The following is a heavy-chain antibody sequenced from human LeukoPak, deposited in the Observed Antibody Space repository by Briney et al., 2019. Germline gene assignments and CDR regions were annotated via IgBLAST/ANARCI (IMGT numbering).Heavy chain of an antibody. V-gene: IGHV4-38-2*01. CDR2: IYHSGST. CDR1: GYSLSSGYY. CDR3: ARRSVVPANYYYYYMDV. J-gene: IGHJ6*03. D-gene: IGHD2-2*01. Sequence: PSEALSLTCAVSGYSLSSGYYWGWIRQPPGKGLEWIGRIYHSGSTYYNPSLKSRVTISVDTSKNQFSLKLSSVTAADTAVYYCARRSVVPANYYYYYMDVWGKGTTVTVSS.